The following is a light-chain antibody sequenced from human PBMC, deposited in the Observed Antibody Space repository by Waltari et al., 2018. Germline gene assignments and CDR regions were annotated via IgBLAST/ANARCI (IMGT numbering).Light chain of an antibody. CDR1: SRHVGGYNY. CDR3: SSYTTSDTLI. V-gene: IGLV2-14*03. CDR2: GVT. J-gene: IGLJ2*01. Sequence: QSALTQPASVSGSPGQSPTISCPGTSRHVGGYNYVHWYKQHPGGAPRLMIYGVTNRPSGVSIRFSGSKSGNTASLTISGLQPEDEAYYYCSSYTTSDTLIFAGGTKLTVL.